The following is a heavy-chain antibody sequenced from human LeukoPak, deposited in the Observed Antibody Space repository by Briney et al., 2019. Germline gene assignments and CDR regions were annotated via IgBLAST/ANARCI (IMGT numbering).Heavy chain of an antibody. CDR1: GFTLSDYY. J-gene: IGHJ4*02. CDR2: SSSSGSII. CDR3: ARRRDFIDY. D-gene: IGHD3/OR15-3a*01. V-gene: IGHV3-11*01. Sequence: KPAGSLRLSCAASGFTLSDYYMSWLRQAPGKGLEWVSYSSSSGSIIYYADSVKGRFAISRDNAKNSLYLQMNSLRAEYTAVYYCARRRDFIDYWGQGTLFTVSS.